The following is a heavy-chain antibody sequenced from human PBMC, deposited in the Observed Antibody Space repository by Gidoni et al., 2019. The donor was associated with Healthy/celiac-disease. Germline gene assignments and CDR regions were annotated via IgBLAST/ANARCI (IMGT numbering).Heavy chain of an antibody. V-gene: IGHV4-39*01. CDR2: IYYSGST. D-gene: IGHD1-26*01. Sequence: QLQLQESGPGLVKPSETLSLTCTVPGGSISSSSYYWGWIRQPPGKGLEWIGSIYYSGSTYYNPSLKSRVTISVDTSKNQFSLKLSSVTAADTAVYYCARPGSPYSGFDYWGQGTLVTVSS. J-gene: IGHJ4*02. CDR1: GGSISSSSYY. CDR3: ARPGSPYSGFDY.